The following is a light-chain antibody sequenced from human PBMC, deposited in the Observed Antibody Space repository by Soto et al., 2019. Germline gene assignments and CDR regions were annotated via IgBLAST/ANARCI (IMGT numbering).Light chain of an antibody. V-gene: IGLV1-44*01. CDR2: SNN. J-gene: IGLJ1*01. CDR3: AAWDDSLNEV. Sequence: QSVLSQAPSASGTAGQRVTISCSGSGSNIGTNTVNWYQQLPGTAPKLLIYSNNQRPSGVPDRFSGSKSGTSASLAISGLQSEDEADYYCAAWDDSLNEVFGTGTKVTVL. CDR1: GSNIGTNT.